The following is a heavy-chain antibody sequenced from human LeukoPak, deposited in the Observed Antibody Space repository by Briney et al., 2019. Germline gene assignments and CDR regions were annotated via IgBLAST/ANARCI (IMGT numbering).Heavy chain of an antibody. CDR2: IKQDGSEK. V-gene: IGHV3-7*01. CDR1: GFTFSSYW. CDR3: ARDSYLVYYGSGSYY. D-gene: IGHD3-10*01. J-gene: IGHJ4*02. Sequence: GGSLRLSCAASGFTFSSYWMSWVRQAPGKGLEWVANIKQDGSEKYYVDSVKGRFTISRDNAKNSLYLQMNSLRAEDTAVYYCARDSYLVYYGSGSYYWGQGTLVTVSS.